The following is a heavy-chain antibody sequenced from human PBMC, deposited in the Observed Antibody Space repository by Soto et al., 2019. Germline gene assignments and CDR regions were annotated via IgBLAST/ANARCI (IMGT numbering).Heavy chain of an antibody. V-gene: IGHV5-51*01. CDR2: INPPESHV. CDR1: GYTFNAYW. CDR3: ARGGVSTRTFDY. D-gene: IGHD3-3*01. J-gene: IGHJ4*02. Sequence: GESLKISCKGSGYTFNAYWIGRVRQMPGKGLEWLGVINPPESHVIYNPSFQGQVTISVDKSISSAYLQWSSLRASDTAMYYCARGGVSTRTFDYWGQGTLVTVSS.